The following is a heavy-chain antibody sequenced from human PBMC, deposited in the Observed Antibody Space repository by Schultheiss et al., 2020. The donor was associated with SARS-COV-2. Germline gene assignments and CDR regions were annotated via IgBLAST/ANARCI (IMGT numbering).Heavy chain of an antibody. J-gene: IGHJ3*02. Sequence: GESLKISCAASGFTFSDYYMSWIRQAPGKGLEWVSVFSVGDGSTYYADSVKGRFTISRDKSNNILYMQMNSLRAEDTAVYYCAKGIYDTKRGAFDIRGQGTMVTVSS. CDR2: FSVGDGST. CDR3: AKGIYDTKRGAFDI. D-gene: IGHD3-22*01. V-gene: IGHV3-23*01. CDR1: GFTFSDYY.